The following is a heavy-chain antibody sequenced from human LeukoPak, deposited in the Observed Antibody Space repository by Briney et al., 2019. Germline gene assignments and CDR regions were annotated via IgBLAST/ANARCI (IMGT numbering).Heavy chain of an antibody. V-gene: IGHV3-23*01. D-gene: IGHD3-9*01. CDR1: GFTFSSYA. CDR3: ARVVLRYFDWLPYYFDY. CDR2: ISGSGGST. Sequence: GGSLRLSCAASGFTFSSYAMSWVRQAPGKGLEWVSAISGSGGSTYYADSVKGRFTISRDNSKNTLYLQMNSLRAEDTAVYYCARVVLRYFDWLPYYFDYWGQGTLVTVSS. J-gene: IGHJ4*02.